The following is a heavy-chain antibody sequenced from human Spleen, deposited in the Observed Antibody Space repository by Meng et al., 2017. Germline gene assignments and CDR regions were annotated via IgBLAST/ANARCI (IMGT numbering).Heavy chain of an antibody. D-gene: IGHD3-9*01. CDR1: GGTFSTYA. CDR3: ASRDDFLTGADY. CDR2: IIPIFGTP. V-gene: IGHV1-69*06. Sequence: QVQLVQSGAGVKNPGASVKVSCQASGGTFSTYAINWVRQAPGQGLEWMGGIIPIFGTPDYAQKFQGRVTITADKSTSTVYMELSSLRSEDTAMYYCASRDDFLTGADYWGQGSLVTVSS. J-gene: IGHJ4*02.